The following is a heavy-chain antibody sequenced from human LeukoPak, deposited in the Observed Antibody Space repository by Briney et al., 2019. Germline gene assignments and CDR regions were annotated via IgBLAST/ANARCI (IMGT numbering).Heavy chain of an antibody. Sequence: GGSLRLSCAASGFTFSGSAMHWVRQASGKGLEWVGRIRSKANSYATAYAASVKGRFTISRDDSKNTAYLQMNSLKTEDTAVYYCTRSILYGGMNYYGMDVWGQGTTVTVSS. J-gene: IGHJ6*02. D-gene: IGHD2-8*01. V-gene: IGHV3-73*01. CDR2: IRSKANSYAT. CDR3: TRSILYGGMNYYGMDV. CDR1: GFTFSGSA.